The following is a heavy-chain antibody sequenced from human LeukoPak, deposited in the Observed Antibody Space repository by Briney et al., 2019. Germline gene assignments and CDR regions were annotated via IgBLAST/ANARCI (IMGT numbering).Heavy chain of an antibody. J-gene: IGHJ6*02. CDR3: AREYYDSSGYYGSGYYYGMDV. D-gene: IGHD3-22*01. V-gene: IGHV4-59*12. CDR2: IYYSGST. Sequence: PSETLSLTCTVSGGSISSYYWSWIRQPPGKGLEWIGYIYYSGSTNYNPSLKSRVTISVDTSKNQFSLKLSSVTAADTAVYYCAREYYDSSGYYGSGYYYGMDVWGQGTTVTVSS. CDR1: GGSISSYY.